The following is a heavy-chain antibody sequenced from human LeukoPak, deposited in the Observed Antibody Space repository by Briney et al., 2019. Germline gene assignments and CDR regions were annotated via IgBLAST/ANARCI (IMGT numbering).Heavy chain of an antibody. J-gene: IGHJ6*03. CDR2: TYYSGST. D-gene: IGHD3-3*01. CDR1: GASISNNY. Sequence: SETLSLTCTVSGASISNNYWSWIRQTPGKGLEWIGYTYYSGSTDHNPSLKSRVTISIDTSKNQVSLNLTSVTAADTAVYYCAGEAAGRFYMDVWGKGTTVTVSS. V-gene: IGHV4-59*01. CDR3: AGEAAGRFYMDV.